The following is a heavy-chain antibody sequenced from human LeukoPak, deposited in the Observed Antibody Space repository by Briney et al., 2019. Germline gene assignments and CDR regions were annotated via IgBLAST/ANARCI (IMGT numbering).Heavy chain of an antibody. J-gene: IGHJ4*02. V-gene: IGHV3-11*01. D-gene: IGHD6-13*01. CDR1: GFTFSDYY. CDR2: ISSSGSTI. CDR3: ARLYGSSWYPSYFDY. Sequence: PGGSLRLSCAASGFTFSDYYMSWIRQAPGKGLEWVSHISSSGSTIYYADSVKGRFTISRDNAKNSLYLQMNSLRAEDTAVYYCARLYGSSWYPSYFDYWGQGTLVTVSS.